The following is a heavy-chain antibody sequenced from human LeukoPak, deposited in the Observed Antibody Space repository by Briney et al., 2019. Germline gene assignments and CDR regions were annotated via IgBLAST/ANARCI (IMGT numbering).Heavy chain of an antibody. CDR3: ARSITIFGYAHYYYYMDV. CDR2: IIPIFGTA. J-gene: IGHJ6*03. D-gene: IGHD3-3*01. Sequence: SVKVSCKASGGTFSSYAISWVRQAPGQGLEWMGGIIPIFGTANYAQKFQGRVTITTDESTSTAYMELSSLRSEDTAVYYCARSITIFGYAHYYYYMDVWGKGTTVTVSS. V-gene: IGHV1-69*05. CDR1: GGTFSSYA.